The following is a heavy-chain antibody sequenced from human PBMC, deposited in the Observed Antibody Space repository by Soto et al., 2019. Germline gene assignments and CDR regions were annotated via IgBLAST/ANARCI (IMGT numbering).Heavy chain of an antibody. Sequence: VQMVESGGGVVQPGGSLRLYCAGSGFAFSRFGMHWVRQAPGKGLEWVACITFNGSKEYYVDSVKGRFAISRNNSMNTLYLQMSSLGPEDTGVYYCATDPGAFAGAMRDWGRGTLVTVSS. J-gene: IGHJ4*02. D-gene: IGHD3-16*01. CDR1: GFAFSRFG. CDR2: ITFNGSKE. CDR3: ATDPGAFAGAMRD. V-gene: IGHV3-30*03.